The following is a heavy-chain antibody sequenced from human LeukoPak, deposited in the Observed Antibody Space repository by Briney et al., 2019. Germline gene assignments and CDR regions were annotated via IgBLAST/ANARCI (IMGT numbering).Heavy chain of an antibody. CDR1: GYTFTDYY. V-gene: IGHV1-2*02. Sequence: GASVKVSCKASGYTFTDYYLHWVRQAPGQGLERMGWINPNSGGTNYAQKFQGRVTMTRDTSISTAYMEMNRLRSDDTAVYYCARARAATIFGVVMNWFDPWGQGTLVTVSS. D-gene: IGHD3-3*01. J-gene: IGHJ5*02. CDR2: INPNSGGT. CDR3: ARARAATIFGVVMNWFDP.